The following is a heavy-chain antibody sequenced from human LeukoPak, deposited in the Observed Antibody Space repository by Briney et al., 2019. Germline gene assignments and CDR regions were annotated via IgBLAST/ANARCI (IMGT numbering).Heavy chain of an antibody. D-gene: IGHD2-2*01. Sequence: SVKVSCKASGHTFTSYGISWVRQAPGQGLEWMGGIIPIFGTANYAQKFQGRVTITADESTSTAYMELSSLRSEDTAVYYCARDRCSSTSCPPLWFDPWGQGTLVTVSS. J-gene: IGHJ5*02. CDR3: ARDRCSSTSCPPLWFDP. CDR2: IIPIFGTA. V-gene: IGHV1-69*13. CDR1: GHTFTSYG.